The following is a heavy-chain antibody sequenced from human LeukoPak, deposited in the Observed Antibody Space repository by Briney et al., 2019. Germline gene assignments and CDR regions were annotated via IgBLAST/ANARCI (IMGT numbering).Heavy chain of an antibody. V-gene: IGHV3-48*01. CDR2: ISSSSSTI. Sequence: GGSLRLSCAASGFTFSSYAMSWVRQAPGKGLEWVSYISSSSSTIYYADSVKGRFTISRDNAKNSLYLQMNSLRAEDTAVYYCARVCSGGSCYSSNDAFDIWGQGTMVTVSS. CDR3: ARVCSGGSCYSSNDAFDI. CDR1: GFTFSSYA. J-gene: IGHJ3*02. D-gene: IGHD2-15*01.